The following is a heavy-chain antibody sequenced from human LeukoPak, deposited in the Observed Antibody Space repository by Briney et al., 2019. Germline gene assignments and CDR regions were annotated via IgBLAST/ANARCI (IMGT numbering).Heavy chain of an antibody. CDR3: VRVKGTYFDF. CDR2: FTSPTGST. V-gene: IGHV3-21*01. J-gene: IGHJ4*02. D-gene: IGHD1-1*01. Sequence: PGGSLRLSCAVSGFNLNSYTMNWVRQAPGKGLEWVSSFTSPTGSTHYADSVKGRFTISRDNAMSSLFLQMDRPRAEDTAIYYCVRVKGTYFDFWGQGTLVTVSS. CDR1: GFNLNSYT.